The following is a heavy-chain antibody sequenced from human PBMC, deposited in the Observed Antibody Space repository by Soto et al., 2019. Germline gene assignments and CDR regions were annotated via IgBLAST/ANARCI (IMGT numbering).Heavy chain of an antibody. CDR3: ARNGHYDSSGPPSDAFDI. Sequence: QVQLVQSGAEVTKPGASVKVSCKASGYSFSDYYMNWVRQAPGQGLEWMGWINCHSGEANYAQKFQGRVTVTRDTSISTVYMELNNLKSDDTAVFFCARNGHYDSSGPPSDAFDIWGQGTKVTVSS. J-gene: IGHJ3*02. CDR2: INCHSGEA. V-gene: IGHV1-2*02. CDR1: GYSFSDYY. D-gene: IGHD3-22*01.